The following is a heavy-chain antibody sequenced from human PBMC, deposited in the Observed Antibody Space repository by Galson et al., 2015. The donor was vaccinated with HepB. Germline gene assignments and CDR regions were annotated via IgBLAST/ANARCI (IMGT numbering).Heavy chain of an antibody. J-gene: IGHJ6*02. CDR2: ISSSSSYI. V-gene: IGHV3-21*01. CDR3: ARVRTELLLWFGELSGYGMDV. Sequence: SLRLSCAASGFTFSSYSMNWVRQAPGKGLEWVSSISSSSSYIYYADSVKGRFTISRDNAKNSLYLQMNSLRAEDTAVYYCARVRTELLLWFGELSGYGMDVWGQGTTVTVSS. CDR1: GFTFSSYS. D-gene: IGHD3-10*01.